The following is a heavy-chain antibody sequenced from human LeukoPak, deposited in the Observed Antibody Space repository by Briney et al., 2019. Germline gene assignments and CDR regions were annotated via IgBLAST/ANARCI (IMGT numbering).Heavy chain of an antibody. Sequence: ASVKVSCNASGYTFTSYDINWVRQATGQGLEWMGWMNPNSGNTGYAQKFQGRVTMTRNTSISTAYMELSSLRSEDTAVYYCARGRGYYDSSGYYFDYWGQGTLVTVSS. CDR1: GYTFTSYD. V-gene: IGHV1-8*01. CDR2: MNPNSGNT. CDR3: ARGRGYYDSSGYYFDY. D-gene: IGHD3-22*01. J-gene: IGHJ4*02.